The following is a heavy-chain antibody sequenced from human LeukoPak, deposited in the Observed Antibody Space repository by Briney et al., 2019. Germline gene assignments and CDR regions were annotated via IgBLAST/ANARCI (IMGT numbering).Heavy chain of an antibody. CDR1: GFTFSSYA. V-gene: IGHV3-64*01. J-gene: IGHJ4*02. Sequence: GGSLRLSCAASGFTFSSYAMHWVRQAPGKGLEYVSAISSNGGSTYYANSVKGRLTISRDNSKNTLYLQMGSLRAEDMAVYYCARDEADYWGQGTLDTVSS. CDR2: ISSNGGST. CDR3: ARDEADY.